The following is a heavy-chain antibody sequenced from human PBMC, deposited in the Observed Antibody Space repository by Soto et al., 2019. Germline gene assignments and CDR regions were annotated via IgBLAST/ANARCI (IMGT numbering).Heavy chain of an antibody. V-gene: IGHV4-59*08. CDR3: ARHLRAGVRGVISYYFDY. Sequence: PSETLSLTCSVSGGSISSNYWRWIRQPPGKGLEWIGYIYSTGSTNYNPSLKSRVTISVDTSKNQFSLKLSSVTAADTAVYYCARHLRAGVRGVISYYFDYWGQGTLVTVSS. D-gene: IGHD3-10*01. J-gene: IGHJ4*02. CDR2: IYSTGST. CDR1: GGSISSNY.